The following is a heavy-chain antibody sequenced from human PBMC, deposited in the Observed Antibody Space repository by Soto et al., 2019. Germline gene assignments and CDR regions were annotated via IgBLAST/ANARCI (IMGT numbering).Heavy chain of an antibody. D-gene: IGHD2-21*01. CDR1: GFTFSIYA. V-gene: IGHV3-23*01. Sequence: LRLSCAASGFTFSIYAMSWVRQAPGKGQEWVSTIRGDGSGTTYADFVRGRLTISRDNSRNTLYLQMNSLRAEDTAIYYCVKDAPGGGWLSDYWGRGTLVTVSS. CDR2: IRGDGSGT. J-gene: IGHJ4*02. CDR3: VKDAPGGGWLSDY.